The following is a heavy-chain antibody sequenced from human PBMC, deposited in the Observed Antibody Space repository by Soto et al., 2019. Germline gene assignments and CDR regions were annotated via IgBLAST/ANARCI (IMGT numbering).Heavy chain of an antibody. CDR3: ARVGVVVPAAMPAYNWFDP. J-gene: IGHJ5*02. CDR2: IYYSGST. D-gene: IGHD2-2*01. Sequence: PSETLSLTCTVSGGSISSSSYYWGWIRQPPGKGLEWIGSIYYSGSTYYNPSLKSRVTISVDTSKNQFYLKLSSVTAADTAVYYCARVGVVVPAAMPAYNWFDPWGQGTLVTVSS. CDR1: GGSISSSSYY. V-gene: IGHV4-39*01.